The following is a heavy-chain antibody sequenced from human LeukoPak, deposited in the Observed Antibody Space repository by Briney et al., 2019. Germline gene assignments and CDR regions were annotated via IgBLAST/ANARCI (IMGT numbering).Heavy chain of an antibody. CDR3: TKDSHYGSGSYYHGHMDV. Sequence: PGRSLRLSCAASGFTFGDYAMHWVRQAPGKGLEWVSSISWNSGIIGYADSVKGRFTVSRDNAKNSLYLQMNSLTTEDTALYYCTKDSHYGSGSYYHGHMDVWGKGTTVIVSS. CDR1: GFTFGDYA. CDR2: ISWNSGII. D-gene: IGHD3-10*01. J-gene: IGHJ6*03. V-gene: IGHV3-9*01.